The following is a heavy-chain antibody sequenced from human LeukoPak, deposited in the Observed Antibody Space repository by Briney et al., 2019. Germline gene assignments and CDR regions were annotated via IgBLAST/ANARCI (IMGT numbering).Heavy chain of an antibody. D-gene: IGHD1-26*01. V-gene: IGHV3-48*03. CDR1: GFTFNTYE. CDR3: ARATYSGSYFGL. J-gene: IGHJ5*02. CDR2: ISSSGGTN. Sequence: GGSLRLACAASGFTFNTYEMNWVRQAPGKGLEWVSYISSSGGTNFYADSVEGRFTISRDNAKNSLYLQINSLRAEDTAIYYCARATYSGSYFGLWGQGTLVTVSS.